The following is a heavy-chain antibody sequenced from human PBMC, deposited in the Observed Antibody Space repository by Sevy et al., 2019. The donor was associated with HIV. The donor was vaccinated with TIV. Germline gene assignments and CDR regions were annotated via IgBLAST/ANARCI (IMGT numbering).Heavy chain of an antibody. J-gene: IGHJ5*02. CDR1: GFTFSSYS. V-gene: IGHV3-21*01. Sequence: GGSLRLSCAASGFTFSSYSMNWVRQAPGKGLEWVSSISSSSYIYYADSVKGRFTISRDNAKNSLYLQMNSLRAEDTAVYYCARGLVGATWEEWFDPWGQGTLVTVSS. D-gene: IGHD1-26*01. CDR2: ISSSSYI. CDR3: ARGLVGATWEEWFDP.